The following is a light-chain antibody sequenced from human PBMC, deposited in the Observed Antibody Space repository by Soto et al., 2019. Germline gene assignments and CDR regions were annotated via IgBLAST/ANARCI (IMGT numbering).Light chain of an antibody. CDR2: GAS. J-gene: IGKJ1*01. CDR1: QSVSSSY. CDR3: QQYGSSQT. V-gene: IGKV3-20*01. Sequence: EIVLTQSPGTLSLSPGERATLSCRASQSVSSSYLAWYQQKPGQASRLLIYGASSSDTGIPDRFNGSGSGTYFTITISRLEPEDFAMYYCQQYGSSQTFVQGTKVEIK.